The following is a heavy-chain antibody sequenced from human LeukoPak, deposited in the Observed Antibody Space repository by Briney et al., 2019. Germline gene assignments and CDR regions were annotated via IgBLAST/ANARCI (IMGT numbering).Heavy chain of an antibody. J-gene: IGHJ6*03. V-gene: IGHV3-48*03. Sequence: GGSLRLSCAASGFTFSDFEMNWVRQAPGKGLEWVSYISISGDTIYYADSVKGRFTISRDNAKNTLYLQMSSLRAEDTAVYYCARNQRSDSGSYYYYYYMDVWGKGTMVTVSS. CDR2: ISISGDTI. CDR3: ARNQRSDSGSYYYYYYMDV. CDR1: GFTFSDFE. D-gene: IGHD1-26*01.